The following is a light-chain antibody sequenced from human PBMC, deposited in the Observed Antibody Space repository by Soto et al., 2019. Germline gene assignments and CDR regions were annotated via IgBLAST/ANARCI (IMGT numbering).Light chain of an antibody. CDR3: QQHNNWPPWT. J-gene: IGKJ1*01. Sequence: EIVMTQSPGTLSVSPGERATLSCRASQSVSTNLAWYQQRPGQAPRLLIYGASTRATGIPARFSGSGSGTEFTLTISSLQSEYFAVYYCQQHNNWPPWTFGQGTKVEVK. CDR1: QSVSTN. CDR2: GAS. V-gene: IGKV3-15*01.